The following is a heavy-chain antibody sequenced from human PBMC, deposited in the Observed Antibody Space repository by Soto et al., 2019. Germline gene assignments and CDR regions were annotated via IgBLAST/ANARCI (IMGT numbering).Heavy chain of an antibody. Sequence: GGSLRLSCAASGFTFSSYWMHWVRQAPGKGLVWVSRINSDGSSTSYADSVKGRFTISRDNAKNTLYLQMNSLRAEDTAVYYCAIRASYYDSSGYFDFWGQGTLVTVAS. CDR1: GFTFSSYW. D-gene: IGHD3-22*01. J-gene: IGHJ4*02. CDR3: AIRASYYDSSGYFDF. CDR2: INSDGSST. V-gene: IGHV3-74*01.